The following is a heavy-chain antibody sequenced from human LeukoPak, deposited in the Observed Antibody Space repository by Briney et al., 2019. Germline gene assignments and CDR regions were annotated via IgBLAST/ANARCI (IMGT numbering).Heavy chain of an antibody. Sequence: QTGGSLRLSCAASGFTFSSYWMHWVRQAPGKGLVWVSRINTDGSSTSYADSVKGRFTISRDNAKNTLYLQMNSLRAEDTAVYYCARGEGSSFPFDYWGQGTLVTVSS. D-gene: IGHD6-6*01. CDR1: GFTFSSYW. V-gene: IGHV3-74*01. J-gene: IGHJ4*02. CDR2: INTDGSST. CDR3: ARGEGSSFPFDY.